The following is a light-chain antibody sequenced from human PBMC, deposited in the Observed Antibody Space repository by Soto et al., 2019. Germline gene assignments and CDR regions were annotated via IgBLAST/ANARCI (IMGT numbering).Light chain of an antibody. CDR3: AAWDDSLSGHVV. J-gene: IGLJ2*01. Sequence: QSVLTQPPSASGTPGQRVTISCSGSSSNIGINYVYWYQQFPGTAPKLLIYTNNQRPSGVPDRFSGSKSGTSASLAISGLRSEDEADYYCAAWDDSLSGHVVFGGGTQLTVL. CDR1: SSNIGINY. CDR2: TNN. V-gene: IGLV1-47*02.